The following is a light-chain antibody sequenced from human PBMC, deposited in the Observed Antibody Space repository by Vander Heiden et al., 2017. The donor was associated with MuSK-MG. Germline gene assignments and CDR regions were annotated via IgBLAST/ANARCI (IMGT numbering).Light chain of an antibody. J-gene: IGLJ1*01. V-gene: IGLV2-18*02. CDR1: SRVVGSDNH. Sequence: QSALTQPPSVSGSPGQSVPISATGTSRVVGSDNHVSQYQQPPAPARKLMIDAVRTPPAGVPVRFSGSKSGNTASLTSAGLQAEDEADYYGNSYTSSSSYVFGTGTKVTVL. CDR2: AVR. CDR3: NSYTSSSSYV.